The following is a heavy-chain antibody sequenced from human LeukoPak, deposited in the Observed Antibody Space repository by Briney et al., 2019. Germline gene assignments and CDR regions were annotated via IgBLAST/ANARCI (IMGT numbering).Heavy chain of an antibody. V-gene: IGHV1-3*01. D-gene: IGHD1-26*01. CDR2: INAGNGNT. CDR3: ARLGPGDFHYYFDY. Sequence: VASVKVSCKASGYTFTSYAMHWVRQAPGQRLEWMGWINAGNGNTKYSQKFQGRVTITRDTSASTAYMELSSLRSEDTAVYYCARLGPGDFHYYFDYWGQGTLVTVSS. CDR1: GYTFTSYA. J-gene: IGHJ4*02.